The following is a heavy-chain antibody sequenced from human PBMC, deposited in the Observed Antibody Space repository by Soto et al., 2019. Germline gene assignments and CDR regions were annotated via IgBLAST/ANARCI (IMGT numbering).Heavy chain of an antibody. Sequence: QVQLVESGGGVVQPGRSLRLSCAASGFTFSSDGMHWVRQAPGKGLEWVAVISYDGINKYYADSVRGRFTISRDNSNNTLYVQMNSLRAEDTAVYYCAKDGVFGSGSSFDYWGQGTLVTVSS. V-gene: IGHV3-30*18. CDR3: AKDGVFGSGSSFDY. CDR2: ISYDGINK. J-gene: IGHJ4*02. D-gene: IGHD3-10*01. CDR1: GFTFSSDG.